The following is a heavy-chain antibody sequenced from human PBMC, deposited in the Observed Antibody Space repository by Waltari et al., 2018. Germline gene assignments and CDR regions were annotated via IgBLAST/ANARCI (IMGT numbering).Heavy chain of an antibody. D-gene: IGHD4-17*01. CDR2: ISSEGSNQ. V-gene: IGHV3-30*18. J-gene: IGHJ6*02. CDR3: AKAYGSGPYYYYGMDV. Sequence: QGQLVESGGAVVHPGRSLRLSCTASGFRFSSYGIHWVRQARGRGLEWVALISSEGSNQYYGDSVKGRFTISRDNSKNTLSLEMNSLRPDDTAVYYCAKAYGSGPYYYYGMDVWGHGTTVTVSS. CDR1: GFRFSSYG.